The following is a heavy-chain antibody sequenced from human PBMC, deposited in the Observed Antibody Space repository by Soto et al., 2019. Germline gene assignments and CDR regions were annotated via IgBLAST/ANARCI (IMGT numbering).Heavy chain of an antibody. CDR3: ARDRPAARLHYYYGMDV. Sequence: SVKVSCKASGGTFSSYAISWVRQAPGQGLEWMVGIIPIFGTANYAQKFQGRVTITADESTSTAYMELSSLRSEDTAVYYCARDRPAARLHYYYGMDVWGQGTTVTVSS. V-gene: IGHV1-69*13. CDR1: GGTFSSYA. CDR2: IIPIFGTA. J-gene: IGHJ6*02. D-gene: IGHD6-6*01.